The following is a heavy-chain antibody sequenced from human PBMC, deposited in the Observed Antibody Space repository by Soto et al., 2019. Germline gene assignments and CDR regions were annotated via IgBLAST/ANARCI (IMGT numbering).Heavy chain of an antibody. CDR2: IYYSGST. CDR1: GVSISSGGYY. V-gene: IGHV4-31*03. Sequence: QVQLQESGSGLVKPSQTLSLTCTVSGVSISSGGYYWSWIRQQPGKGLEWIGYIYYSGSTYYNPSLKSRVTISVDTSKNQFSLKLSSVTAADTAVYYCARSYPHCSGGSSPFDYWGQGTLVTVSS. D-gene: IGHD2-15*01. CDR3: ARSYPHCSGGSSPFDY. J-gene: IGHJ4*02.